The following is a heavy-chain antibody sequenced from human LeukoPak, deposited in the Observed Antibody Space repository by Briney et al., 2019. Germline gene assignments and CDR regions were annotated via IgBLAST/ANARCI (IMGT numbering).Heavy chain of an antibody. J-gene: IGHJ3*02. CDR2: ITGSGRGT. CDR1: GLTFSNYA. Sequence: PGGCLRLSCTASGLTFSNYATTWVRQAPGKGLEWVSSITGSGRGTYYADSVKGRFSVSRDNSQNTVFLHMNSLRADDTALYYCSKDPNGDYVGAFDMWGPGTMVTVSS. CDR3: SKDPNGDYVGAFDM. V-gene: IGHV3-23*01. D-gene: IGHD4-17*01.